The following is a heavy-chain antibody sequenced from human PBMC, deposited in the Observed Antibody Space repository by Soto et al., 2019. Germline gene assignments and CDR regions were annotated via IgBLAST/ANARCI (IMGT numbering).Heavy chain of an antibody. D-gene: IGHD3-10*01. Sequence: GESLKISCAASGFTVSSNYMSWVRQAPGKGLEWVSVIYSGGSTYYADSVKGRFTISRDNSKNTLYLQMNSLRAEDTAVYYCARGGPDGELLNYWGQGTLVTVSS. CDR3: ARGGPDGELLNY. CDR2: IYSGGST. V-gene: IGHV3-66*01. J-gene: IGHJ4*02. CDR1: GFTVSSNY.